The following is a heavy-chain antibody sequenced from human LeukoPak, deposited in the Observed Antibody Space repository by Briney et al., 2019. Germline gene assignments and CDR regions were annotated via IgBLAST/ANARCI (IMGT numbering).Heavy chain of an antibody. Sequence: SETLSLTCTVSGASVSGSAYYWGWIRQPPGKGLEWIGNIYYSGSTYYNPSLKSRVTISVDTSKNQFSLKLSSVTAADTAVYYCARGQGVGYIAARVRIHNWFDPWGQGTLVIVSS. J-gene: IGHJ5*02. CDR3: ARGQGVGYIAARVRIHNWFDP. CDR2: IYYSGST. D-gene: IGHD6-6*01. V-gene: IGHV4-39*07. CDR1: GASVSGSAYY.